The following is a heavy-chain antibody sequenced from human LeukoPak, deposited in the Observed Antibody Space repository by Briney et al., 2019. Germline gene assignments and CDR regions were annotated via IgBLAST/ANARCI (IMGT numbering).Heavy chain of an antibody. V-gene: IGHV4-39*01. D-gene: IGHD5-24*01. CDR3: ARRGDGYPPEDY. CDR1: GGSISSSSYY. J-gene: IGHJ4*02. Sequence: SETLSLTCTVSGGSISSSSYYWGWIRQPPGKGLEWIGSIYYSGSTYYNPSLKSRVTISVDTSKNQFSLKLSPVTAADTAVYYCARRGDGYPPEDYWGQGTLVTVSS. CDR2: IYYSGST.